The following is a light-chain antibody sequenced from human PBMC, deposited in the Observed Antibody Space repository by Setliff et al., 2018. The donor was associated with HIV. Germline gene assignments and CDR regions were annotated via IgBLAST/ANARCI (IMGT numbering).Light chain of an antibody. V-gene: IGLV2-14*03. CDR3: CSYSGRSTYV. J-gene: IGLJ1*01. Sequence: QSALTQPASVTGSPGQSITISCTGTSSDIGRFNYVSWYRQFPGKGPTLVIFDVNQRPSGVSNRFSGSKSGNIASLTISGLQAEDEADYFCCSYSGRSTYVFGSGTKVTVL. CDR1: SSDIGRFNY. CDR2: DVN.